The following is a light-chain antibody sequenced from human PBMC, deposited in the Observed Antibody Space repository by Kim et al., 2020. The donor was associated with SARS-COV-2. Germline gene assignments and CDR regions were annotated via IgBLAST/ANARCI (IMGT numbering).Light chain of an antibody. CDR1: QSIGNY. CDR2: AAS. J-gene: IGKJ4*01. Sequence: SSVGDTVTITCRTSQSIGNYLNWYRQKPGEAPNLLIYAASTLQTGVPLRFSGSGSGTDFTLTISSLQPEDFATYYCQQSYSSPLTFGGGTKVDIK. CDR3: QQSYSSPLT. V-gene: IGKV1-39*01.